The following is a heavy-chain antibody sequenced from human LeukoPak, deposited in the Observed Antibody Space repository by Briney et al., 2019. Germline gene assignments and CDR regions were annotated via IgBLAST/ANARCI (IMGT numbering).Heavy chain of an antibody. CDR3: AKDWRFYYGSGSYFQH. Sequence: PGGSLRLSCAASGFTFSGYAMSWVRQAPGKGPEWVSAIGANGGDIYYADSVKGRFTISRDNSKNTLYLQMNSLRVEGTAVYYCAKDWRFYYGSGSYFQHWGQGTLVTVSS. D-gene: IGHD3-10*01. V-gene: IGHV3-23*01. CDR2: IGANGGDI. J-gene: IGHJ1*01. CDR1: GFTFSGYA.